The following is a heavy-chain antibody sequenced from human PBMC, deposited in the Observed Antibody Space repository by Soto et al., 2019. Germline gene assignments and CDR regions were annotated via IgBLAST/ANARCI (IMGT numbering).Heavy chain of an antibody. CDR2: IYYRGST. V-gene: IGHV4-59*01. J-gene: IGHJ6*02. CDR3: ARQQLLPFYYALDV. CDR1: GGSISGYY. D-gene: IGHD6-13*01. Sequence: SETLSLTCNVSGGSISGYYWSWIRQPPGKGLEYIGYIYYRGSTNYNPSLESRVTVSVDTSRNQFSLKVNSVTAADTAVYYCARQQLLPFYYALDVWGPGTTVTVSS.